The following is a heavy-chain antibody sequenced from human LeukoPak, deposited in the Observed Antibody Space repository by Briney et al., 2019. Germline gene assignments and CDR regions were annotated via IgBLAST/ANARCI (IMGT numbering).Heavy chain of an antibody. V-gene: IGHV4-34*01. CDR1: GGSFSGYY. Sequence: PSETLSLTCAVYGGSFSGYYWSWIRQPPRKGLEWIGEINHSGSTNYNPSPTSRVTISVDTSKDQFSLKLSSVTAADTAVYYCARGPHTGVNYYDSSGYYYWGQGTLVTVSS. D-gene: IGHD3-22*01. CDR3: ARGPHTGVNYYDSSGYYY. J-gene: IGHJ4*02. CDR2: INHSGST.